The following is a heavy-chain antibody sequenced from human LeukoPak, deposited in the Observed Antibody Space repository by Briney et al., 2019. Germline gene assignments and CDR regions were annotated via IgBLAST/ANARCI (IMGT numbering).Heavy chain of an antibody. D-gene: IGHD6-25*01. CDR3: ARAGYSSAADWFDP. CDR2: ILHSGTT. CDR1: GGSITSGPYS. J-gene: IGHJ5*02. V-gene: IGHV4-30-2*01. Sequence: SETLSLTCAVSGGSITSGPYSWGWVRQPPGKGLEWIGYILHSGTTYYSPSLKSRVTISVDGSRNQFSLKLSSVTAADTAVYYCARAGYSSAADWFDPWGQGTLVTVSS.